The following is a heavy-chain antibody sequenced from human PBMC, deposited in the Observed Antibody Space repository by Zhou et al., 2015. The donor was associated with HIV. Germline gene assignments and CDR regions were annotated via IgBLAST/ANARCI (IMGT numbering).Heavy chain of an antibody. CDR2: IIPIFGTA. J-gene: IGHJ5*02. V-gene: IGHV1-69*01. CDR1: GGTFSSYA. D-gene: IGHD4-17*01. CDR3: ARGTVTTSRRKYNWFDP. Sequence: QVQLVQSGAEVKKPGSSVKVSCKASGGTFSSYAISWVRQAPGQGLEWMGGIIPIFGTANYAQKFQGRVTITADESTSTAYMELSSLRSEDTAVYYCARGTVTTSRRKYNWFDPWGQGTLVTVSS.